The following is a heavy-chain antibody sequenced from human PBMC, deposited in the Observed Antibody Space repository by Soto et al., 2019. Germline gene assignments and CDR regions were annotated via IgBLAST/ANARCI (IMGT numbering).Heavy chain of an antibody. CDR3: AKDRILLGYYGSGSYEDYMDV. CDR2: ISYDGSNK. Sequence: QVQLVESGGGVVQPGRSLRLSCAASGFTFSSYGMHWVRQAPGKGLEWVAVISYDGSNKYYADSVKGRFTISRDNSKNTLYLQMNSLRAEDTAVYYCAKDRILLGYYGSGSYEDYMDVWGKGTTVTVSS. J-gene: IGHJ6*03. CDR1: GFTFSSYG. D-gene: IGHD3-10*01. V-gene: IGHV3-30*18.